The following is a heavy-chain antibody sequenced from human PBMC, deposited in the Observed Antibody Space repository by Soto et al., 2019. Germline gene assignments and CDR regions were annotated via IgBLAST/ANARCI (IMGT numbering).Heavy chain of an antibody. D-gene: IGHD3-10*02. V-gene: IGHV3-23*01. CDR2: ISNSGSST. CDR3: AKGVLVRGVAS. J-gene: IGHJ4*02. Sequence: EVQVLESGGGLVQPGGSLRLSCAASGFTFGSSAMTWVRQAPGQGLEYVSSISNSGSSTYYADSVKGRFTISRDNSKNTLSLQMHGLRAEDTAVYYCAKGVLVRGVASLGQGTLVTFSS. CDR1: GFTFGSSA.